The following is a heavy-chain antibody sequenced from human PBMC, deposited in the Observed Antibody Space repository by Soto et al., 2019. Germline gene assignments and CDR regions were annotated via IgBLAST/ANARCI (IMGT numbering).Heavy chain of an antibody. V-gene: IGHV3-64*02. Sequence: EVQLVESGEGLVQPGGSLRLSCAASGFTFSSYAMHWVRQAPGKGLEYVSAISSNGGSTYYADSVKGRFTISRDNSKNTLYLQMGSLRAEDMAVYYCARSIALAGPVDYWGQGTLVTVSS. D-gene: IGHD6-19*01. J-gene: IGHJ4*02. CDR1: GFTFSSYA. CDR2: ISSNGGST. CDR3: ARSIALAGPVDY.